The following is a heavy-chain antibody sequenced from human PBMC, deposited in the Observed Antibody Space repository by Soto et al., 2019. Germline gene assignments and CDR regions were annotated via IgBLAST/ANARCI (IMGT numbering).Heavy chain of an antibody. D-gene: IGHD4-4*01. V-gene: IGHV3-21*06. CDR2: ISSSSSYI. CDR1: GLTFSSYS. CDR3: ARNLGPTDYYFVMDV. J-gene: IGHJ6*02. Sequence: EVQLVESGGGLVKPGGSLRLSCPVSGLTFSSYSMNWVRQAPGKGLEWVSSISSSSSYIYYADSVKGRFTISRDNAKNSLYLQMNSLRAEDTAVYYCARNLGPTDYYFVMDVWGQGTTVTVSS.